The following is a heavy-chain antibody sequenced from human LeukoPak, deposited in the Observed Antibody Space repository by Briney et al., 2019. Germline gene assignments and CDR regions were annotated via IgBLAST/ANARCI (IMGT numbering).Heavy chain of an antibody. J-gene: IGHJ4*02. CDR3: ATTRAGFNFEY. V-gene: IGHV3-33*03. CDR1: GLTFSDYG. Sequence: GGYLRLYRAVSGLTFSDYGFHWVRQAPGKGLEWVAVMWYDGSHKDYGDSVKGRFTISRDDSKNTLYLQMSSLKVEDTAVYYCATTRAGFNFEYWGQGTLVTVSS. CDR2: MWYDGSHK. D-gene: IGHD1-7*01.